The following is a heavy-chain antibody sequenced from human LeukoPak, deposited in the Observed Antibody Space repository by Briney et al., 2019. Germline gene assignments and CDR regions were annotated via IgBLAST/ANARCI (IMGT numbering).Heavy chain of an antibody. CDR1: GFTVSSTF. V-gene: IGHV3-66*01. D-gene: IGHD6-13*01. Sequence: GGSLRLSCAASGFTVSSTFMTWVRQAPGQGLDWVSVIYTGGYTDYADSVKGRFTISRDNSRNTVDLQMNSLRAEDTAVYYCARGLAQAGILGVFDYWGQGALVTVSS. CDR3: ARGLAQAGILGVFDY. J-gene: IGHJ4*02. CDR2: IYTGGYT.